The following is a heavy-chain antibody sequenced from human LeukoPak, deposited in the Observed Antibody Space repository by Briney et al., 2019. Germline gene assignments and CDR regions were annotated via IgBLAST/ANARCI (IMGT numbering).Heavy chain of an antibody. Sequence: PGGSLRLSCSASGXTFSSYAMHWVRQAPGKGLEYVSTISNNGGSTYYADSVKGRFTISRDNSKNTLYLQMSSLRAEDTAVYYCARDSVVWSSPDYWGQGTLVTVSS. V-gene: IGHV3-64D*06. CDR2: ISNNGGST. J-gene: IGHJ4*02. CDR1: GXTFSSYA. D-gene: IGHD2-2*01. CDR3: ARDSVVWSSPDY.